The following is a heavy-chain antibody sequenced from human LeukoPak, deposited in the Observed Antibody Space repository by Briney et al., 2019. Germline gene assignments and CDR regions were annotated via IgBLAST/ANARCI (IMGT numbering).Heavy chain of an antibody. Sequence: ASVQESCKASGYTFTSYGTSSVRQAPGQGVEWMGWISGYNGNTNYAQKPQGRVTITTDTSTSTAYIELRSLRSDDTAVYYCARDGIVATITFAFDYWGQGTLVTVSS. CDR2: ISGYNGNT. J-gene: IGHJ4*02. CDR3: ARDGIVATITFAFDY. CDR1: GYTFTSYG. V-gene: IGHV1-18*01. D-gene: IGHD5-12*01.